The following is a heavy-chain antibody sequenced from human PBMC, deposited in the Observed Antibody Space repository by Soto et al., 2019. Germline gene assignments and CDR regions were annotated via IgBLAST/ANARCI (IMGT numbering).Heavy chain of an antibody. Sequence: PGGSLRLSCSGSVFTFSSYAISWVLETPGKGLEWVSAISGSGGSTYYADSVKGRFTISRDNSKNTLYLQMNSLRAEDTAVYYCAKTLYYYDSSGYQWGQGTLVTVSS. CDR3: AKTLYYYDSSGYQ. CDR2: ISGSGGST. V-gene: IGHV3-23*01. J-gene: IGHJ4*02. CDR1: VFTFSSYA. D-gene: IGHD3-22*01.